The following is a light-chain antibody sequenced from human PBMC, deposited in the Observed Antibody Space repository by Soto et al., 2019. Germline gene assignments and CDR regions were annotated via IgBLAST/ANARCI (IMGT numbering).Light chain of an antibody. CDR3: QQYNSYPLP. CDR2: KAS. CDR1: QSISSW. Sequence: DIQMTQSPSTLSASVGDRVTIPCRASQSISSWLAWYQQKPGKAPKLLIYKASSLESGVPSRFSGSGSGTEFTLTISSLQPDDVATYYCQQYNSYPLPFGQGTRLEIK. J-gene: IGKJ5*01. V-gene: IGKV1-5*03.